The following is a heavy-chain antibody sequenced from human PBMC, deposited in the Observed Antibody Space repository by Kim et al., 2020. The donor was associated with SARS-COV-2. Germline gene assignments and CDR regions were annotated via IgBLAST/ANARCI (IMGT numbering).Heavy chain of an antibody. CDR3: AKRRGSYTQDGAFDI. D-gene: IGHD1-26*01. Sequence: DSVKGRFAISRDNSKNTLYLQMNSLRAEDTAVYYCAKRRGSYTQDGAFDIWGQGTMVTVSS. V-gene: IGHV3-23*01. J-gene: IGHJ3*02.